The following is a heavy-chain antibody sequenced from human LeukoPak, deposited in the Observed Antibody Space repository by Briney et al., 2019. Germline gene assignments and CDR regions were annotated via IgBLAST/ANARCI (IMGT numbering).Heavy chain of an antibody. D-gene: IGHD5-24*01. Sequence: SETLSLTCTVSGGSISGYYWSWIRQAPGKGLEWIGYFYSSGNSNYNPSLKSRVTISGDSSKSQLSLRVNSVTAADTAVYYCARGLVEMATRYFDLWGRGTLVTVSS. CDR3: ARGLVEMATRYFDL. CDR2: FYSSGNS. CDR1: GGSISGYY. V-gene: IGHV4-59*01. J-gene: IGHJ2*01.